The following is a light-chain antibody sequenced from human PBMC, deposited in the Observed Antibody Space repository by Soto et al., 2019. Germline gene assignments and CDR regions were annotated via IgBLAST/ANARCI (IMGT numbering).Light chain of an antibody. Sequence: IVLTQSPATLSLSPGERATLSCRASQSVSSYLAWYQQKPGQAPRLLIYDASNRATGIPARFSGSGSGTDFTLTISSLEPEDFAVYYCQHRSIWPLTFGGGTKLEIK. V-gene: IGKV3-11*01. CDR3: QHRSIWPLT. J-gene: IGKJ4*01. CDR1: QSVSSY. CDR2: DAS.